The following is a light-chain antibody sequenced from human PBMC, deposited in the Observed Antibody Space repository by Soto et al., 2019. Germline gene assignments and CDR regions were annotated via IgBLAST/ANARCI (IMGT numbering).Light chain of an antibody. CDR2: TNI. CDR1: SSNIGAGSD. J-gene: IGLJ1*01. CDR3: QSYDSSLSAYV. V-gene: IGLV1-40*01. Sequence: QSVLPQPPSVSGAPGQRVTVSCTGSSSNIGAGSDVHWYQQLPGTAPKLLIYTNINRPPGVPDRFSGSKSGTSASLAITGLQAEDEADYYCQSYDSSLSAYVFGPGTKLTVL.